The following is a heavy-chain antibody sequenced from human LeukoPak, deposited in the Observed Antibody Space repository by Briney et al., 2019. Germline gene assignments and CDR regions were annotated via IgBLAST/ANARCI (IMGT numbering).Heavy chain of an antibody. CDR1: GGSISSYY. CDR3: ARDPMIEAFDI. CDR2: IYYSGST. Sequence: SETLSLTCTVSGGSISSYYWSWIRQPPGKGLEWIGYIYYSGSTNYNPSLKSRVTISVDTSKNQFSQKLSSVTAADTAVYYCARDPMIEAFDIWGQGTMVTVSS. V-gene: IGHV4-59*01. D-gene: IGHD3-22*01. J-gene: IGHJ3*02.